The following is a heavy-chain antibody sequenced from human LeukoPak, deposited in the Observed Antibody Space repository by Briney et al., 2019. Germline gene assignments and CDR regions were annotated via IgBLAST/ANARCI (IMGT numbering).Heavy chain of an antibody. J-gene: IGHJ4*02. CDR3: ARDVTYYYGSGSHY. CDR1: GFTFSYYY. D-gene: IGHD3-10*01. V-gene: IGHV3-11*01. CDR2: ISSSGSTI. Sequence: GSLRLPCAASGFTFSYYYMSWIRQAPGKGLEWVSYISSSGSTIYYADSVKGRFTISRDNAKNSLYLQMNSLRAEDTAVYYCARDVTYYYGSGSHYWGQGTLVTVSS.